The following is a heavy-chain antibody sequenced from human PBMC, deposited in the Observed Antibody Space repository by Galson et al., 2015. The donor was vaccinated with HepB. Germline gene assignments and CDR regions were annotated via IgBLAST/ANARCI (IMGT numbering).Heavy chain of an antibody. V-gene: IGHV3-23*01. D-gene: IGHD3-10*01. CDR1: GFSFSNYA. CDR2: ISATVGNT. J-gene: IGHJ4*02. Sequence: SLRLSCAASGFSFSNYAMTWVRQAPGKGLEWVSGISATVGNTFYADSVKGRFTITRDKSKNTLYVQMNSLRADDTAIYYCAKDSYYYGSGDYWGQGTLVTVSS. CDR3: AKDSYYYGSGDY.